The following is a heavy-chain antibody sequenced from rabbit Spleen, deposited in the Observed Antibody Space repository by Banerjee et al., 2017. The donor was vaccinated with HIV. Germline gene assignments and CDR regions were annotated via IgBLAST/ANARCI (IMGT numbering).Heavy chain of an antibody. J-gene: IGHJ4*01. CDR3: VRDRHSGGWGVPLYYFNL. CDR2: TAGGRSAFT. CDR1: GFSFSSSYW. D-gene: IGHD4-1*01. V-gene: IGHV1S40*01. Sequence: QSLEESGGDLVKPGASLTLTCTASGFSFSSSYWICWVRQAPGKGLEWIACTAGGRSAFTYYASWAKGRFTISKASSTTVTLQMTSLTAADTATYFCVRDRHSGGWGVPLYYFNLWGPGTLVTVS.